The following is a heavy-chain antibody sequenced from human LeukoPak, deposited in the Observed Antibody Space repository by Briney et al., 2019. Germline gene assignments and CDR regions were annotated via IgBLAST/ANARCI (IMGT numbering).Heavy chain of an antibody. Sequence: GGSLRLSCAASGFTFSSYAMSWVRQAPGKGLEWVSAISGSGGSTYYADSVKGRFTISRDNSKNTLYLQMNSLRAEDMAVYYCAKARIAVAGRGYYFDYWGQGTLVTVS. CDR2: ISGSGGST. V-gene: IGHV3-23*01. D-gene: IGHD6-19*01. CDR1: GFTFSSYA. J-gene: IGHJ4*02. CDR3: AKARIAVAGRGYYFDY.